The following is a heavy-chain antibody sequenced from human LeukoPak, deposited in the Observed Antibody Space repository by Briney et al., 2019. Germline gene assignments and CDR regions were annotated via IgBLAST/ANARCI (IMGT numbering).Heavy chain of an antibody. CDR2: INWNGGST. Sequence: GGSLRLSCAASGFTFSSYWMSWVRQAPGKGLEWVSGINWNGGSTGYKDSVKGRFTISRDNAKNSLYLQMNSLRAEDTALYYCARMAGAGYYFYMDVWGKGTTVTVSS. J-gene: IGHJ6*03. CDR3: ARMAGAGYYFYMDV. V-gene: IGHV3-20*04. CDR1: GFTFSSYW. D-gene: IGHD6-19*01.